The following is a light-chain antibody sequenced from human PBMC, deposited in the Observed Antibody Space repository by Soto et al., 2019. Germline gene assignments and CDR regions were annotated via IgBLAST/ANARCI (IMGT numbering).Light chain of an antibody. Sequence: EIVMTQSPATLSVSPGERSTLSCRASESVSSKLVWYQKKPGQSPRLLVYGSSTRASGIPDRFSGSGSGTEFTLTISSLQSEDFAVYYCQQRSYWRTFGQGTKVDIK. V-gene: IGKV3-15*01. J-gene: IGKJ1*01. CDR3: QQRSYWRT. CDR1: ESVSSK. CDR2: GSS.